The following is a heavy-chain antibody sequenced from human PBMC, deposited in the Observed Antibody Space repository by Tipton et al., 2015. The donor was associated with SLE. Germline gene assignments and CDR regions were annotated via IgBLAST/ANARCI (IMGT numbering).Heavy chain of an antibody. J-gene: IGHJ3*01. CDR2: IYYTGTT. Sequence: TLSLTCSVSGASINSHYWSWLRQPPGKGLEWIGYIYYTGTTDYNPSLKSRVTISVDSSKNHFSLNLSSVTAADTAVYFCARHDDTGKHVTAFDVWGQGTMVTVSS. CDR3: ARHDDTGKHVTAFDV. CDR1: GASINSHY. V-gene: IGHV4-59*08. D-gene: IGHD1-1*01.